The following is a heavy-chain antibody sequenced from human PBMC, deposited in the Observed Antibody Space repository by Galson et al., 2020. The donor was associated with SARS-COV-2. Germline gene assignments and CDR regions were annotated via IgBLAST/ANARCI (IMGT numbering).Heavy chain of an antibody. CDR2: IYYSGGT. V-gene: IGHV4-39*01. Sequence: SETLSLTCTVSGGSISGGSYYWGWIRQPPGKGLEWIGTIYYSGGTYYNPSLKSRVTISVDTSKNQFSLKLSSVTAADTSVYYCARLVTAAAIGGNWCDPWGQGTLVTVSS. J-gene: IGHJ5*02. D-gene: IGHD2-2*01. CDR1: GGSISGGSYY. CDR3: ARLVTAAAIGGNWCDP.